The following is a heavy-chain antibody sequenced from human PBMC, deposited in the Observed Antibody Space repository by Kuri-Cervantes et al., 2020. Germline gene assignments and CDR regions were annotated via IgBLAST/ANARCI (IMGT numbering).Heavy chain of an antibody. V-gene: IGHV1-2*02. CDR3: ARPTPDHWYYDFWSGFDGMDV. CDR2: INPNTGGT. CDR1: GYTFTGYY. Sequence: GESLKISCKASGYTFTGYYIHWVRQAPGQGLEWMGWINPNTGGTNYAQKLQGRVTMTRDTSISTAYMELSSLRSEDTAVYYCARPTPDHWYYDFWSGFDGMDVWGQGTTVTVSS. D-gene: IGHD3-3*01. J-gene: IGHJ6*02.